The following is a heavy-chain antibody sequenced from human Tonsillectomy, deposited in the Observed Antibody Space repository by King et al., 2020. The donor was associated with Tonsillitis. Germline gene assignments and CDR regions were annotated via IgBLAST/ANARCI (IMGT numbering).Heavy chain of an antibody. CDR3: ANSRTYVVMGAFDI. Sequence: VQLVESGGGLVQPGGSLRLSCAASGFTFSSYAMSWVRQAPGKGLEWVSAISGSGGSTYSADSVKGRFTISRDNSKHTLYLQMNSLRGEGTAVYYCANSRTYVVMGAFDIWGQGTMVTVSS. V-gene: IGHV3-23*04. CDR1: GFTFSSYA. D-gene: IGHD3-22*01. CDR2: ISGSGGST. J-gene: IGHJ3*02.